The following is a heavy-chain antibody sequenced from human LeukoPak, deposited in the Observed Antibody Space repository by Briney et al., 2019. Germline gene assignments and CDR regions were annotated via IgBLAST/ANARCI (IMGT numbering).Heavy chain of an antibody. CDR3: ARGVRLVDFDY. V-gene: IGHV3-53*01. Sequence: GGSLRLSCAASGVTLSSYAMSWARQAPGKGLEWVSVIYRGGNTYYTDSVKGRFTISRDNSKHTLYLQMDSLRAEDTAVYYCARGVRLVDFDYWGQGTLVTVSS. CDR1: GVTLSSYA. D-gene: IGHD3-9*01. J-gene: IGHJ4*02. CDR2: IYRGGNT.